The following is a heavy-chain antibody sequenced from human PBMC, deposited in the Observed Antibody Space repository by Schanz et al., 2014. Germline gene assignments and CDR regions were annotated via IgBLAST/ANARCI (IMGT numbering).Heavy chain of an antibody. CDR3: ARHLVNAYGMDV. CDR2: IYYIGST. V-gene: IGHV4-39*01. CDR1: GGAIDSNGSF. J-gene: IGHJ6*02. Sequence: QLQLQESGPGLVKPSETLSLTCTVSGGAIDSNGSFWAWIRQPPGKGPEWIGNIYYIGSTSYNPSPQRRPPSAVDTYKNQFSLRLPSVTAADTAVYYCARHLVNAYGMDVWGQGTAVTVSS.